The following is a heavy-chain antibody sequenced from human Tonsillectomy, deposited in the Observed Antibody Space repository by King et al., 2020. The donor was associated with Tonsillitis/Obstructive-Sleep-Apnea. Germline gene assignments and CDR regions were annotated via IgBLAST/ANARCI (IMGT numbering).Heavy chain of an antibody. CDR2: SYSSGST. J-gene: IGHJ5*02. CDR3: ARRGRASSTSSNWFDP. V-gene: IGHV4-39*01. D-gene: IGHD6-6*01. CDR1: GGSITSSSYY. Sequence: QLQESGPGLVKPSETLSLTCTVSGGSITSSSYYWGWIRQPPGKGLEWIGYSYSSGSTYYNPSLKSRVTISVDTSKNQFSLKLNSVTAADTAVYYCARRGRASSTSSNWFDPWGQGTLVSVSS.